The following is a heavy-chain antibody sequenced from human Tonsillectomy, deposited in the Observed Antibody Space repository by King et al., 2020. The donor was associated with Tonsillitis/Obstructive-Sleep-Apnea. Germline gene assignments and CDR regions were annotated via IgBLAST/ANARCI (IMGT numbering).Heavy chain of an antibody. V-gene: IGHV4-31*03. J-gene: IGHJ4*02. Sequence: QLQESGPGLVKPSQTLSLTCTVSGGSISSGGYYWSWIRQHPGKGLEWIGYIYYSGSTYYNPSLKSRVTISVDTSKNQFSLKLSSLTAADTAVYYCGRDRCSGGSCYPDYWGQGTLVTVSS. CDR2: IYYSGST. CDR3: GRDRCSGGSCYPDY. CDR1: GGSISSGGYY. D-gene: IGHD2-15*01.